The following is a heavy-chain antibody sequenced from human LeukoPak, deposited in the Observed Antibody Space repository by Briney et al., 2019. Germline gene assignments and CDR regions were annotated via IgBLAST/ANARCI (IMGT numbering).Heavy chain of an antibody. V-gene: IGHV3-23*01. CDR3: AKTSSIVVVPAASSPGWFDP. Sequence: GGSLRLSCAASGFTFSSYAMSWVRQAPGKGLEWVSAISGSGGSTYYADSVKGRSTISRDNSKNTLYLQMNSLRAEDTAVYYCAKTSSIVVVPAASSPGWFDPWGQGTLVTVSS. D-gene: IGHD2-2*01. CDR1: GFTFSSYA. CDR2: ISGSGGST. J-gene: IGHJ5*02.